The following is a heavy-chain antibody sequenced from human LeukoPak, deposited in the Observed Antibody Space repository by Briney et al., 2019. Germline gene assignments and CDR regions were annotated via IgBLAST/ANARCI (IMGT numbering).Heavy chain of an antibody. Sequence: SETLSLTCTVSGGSISSYYWSWIRQPAGKGLEWIGRIYTSGSTNYNPSLKRRVTISVDTSKHQFSLKLSPLTAADTAVYYCAREAFGVYCSSTSCRGLWFDPWGQGTLVTVSS. D-gene: IGHD2-2*01. CDR1: GGSISSYY. CDR2: IYTSGST. J-gene: IGHJ5*02. V-gene: IGHV4-4*07. CDR3: AREAFGVYCSSTSCRGLWFDP.